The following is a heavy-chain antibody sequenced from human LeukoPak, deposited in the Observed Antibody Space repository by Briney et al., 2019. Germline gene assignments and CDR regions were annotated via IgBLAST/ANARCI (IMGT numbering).Heavy chain of an antibody. D-gene: IGHD5-18*01. Sequence: SETLSLTCTVSGGSIGSDYWTWIRQPPGKGLEWIGYIYHSGSTYYNPSLKSRVTISVDRSKNQFSLKLSSVTAADTAVYYCAGVDTAMVFYYGMDVWGQGTTVTVSS. J-gene: IGHJ6*02. CDR3: AGVDTAMVFYYGMDV. V-gene: IGHV4-30-2*01. CDR2: IYHSGST. CDR1: GGSIGSDY.